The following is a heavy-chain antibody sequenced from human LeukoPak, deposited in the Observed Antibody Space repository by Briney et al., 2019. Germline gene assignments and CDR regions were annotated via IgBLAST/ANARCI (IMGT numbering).Heavy chain of an antibody. J-gene: IGHJ4*02. D-gene: IGHD2-15*01. CDR1: GGSISSSNYY. V-gene: IGHV4-39*07. CDR3: ARVNRIFPWFDY. Sequence: PSETLSLTCTVSGGSISSSNYYWGWIRQPPGKGLEWIGSIYYTGSTYYNPSLKSRVTISVDTSKNQFSLKLSSVTAADTAVYYCARVNRIFPWFDYWGQGTLVTVSS. CDR2: IYYTGST.